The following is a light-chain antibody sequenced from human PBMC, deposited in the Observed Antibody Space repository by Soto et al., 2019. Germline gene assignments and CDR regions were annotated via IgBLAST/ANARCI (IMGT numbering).Light chain of an antibody. CDR2: DND. J-gene: IGLJ3*02. V-gene: IGLV1-51*01. CDR1: NSNVGNNF. Sequence: QSVLTQPPSVSAAPGQTVTISCSGNNSNVGNNFVSWYQQLPGTAPKLLIYDNDKRPSGIPDRFSGSKSGTSATLGISGLQTGDEADYYCGTWDSSLRGVFGGGTKLTVL. CDR3: GTWDSSLRGV.